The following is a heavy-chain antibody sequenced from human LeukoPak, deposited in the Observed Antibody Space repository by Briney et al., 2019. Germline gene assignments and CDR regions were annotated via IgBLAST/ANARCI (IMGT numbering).Heavy chain of an antibody. V-gene: IGHV4-59*01. Sequence: SETLSLTCTVSGGSISDYYWNWMRQPPGKGLEWIGYIYYSGRTNYNPSLKSRVSISVDTSKNQFSLKLRSVTAADTAVYYCARGYSYGRDAFDIWGQGTMVTVSS. CDR1: GGSISDYY. CDR2: IYYSGRT. CDR3: ARGYSYGRDAFDI. D-gene: IGHD5-18*01. J-gene: IGHJ3*02.